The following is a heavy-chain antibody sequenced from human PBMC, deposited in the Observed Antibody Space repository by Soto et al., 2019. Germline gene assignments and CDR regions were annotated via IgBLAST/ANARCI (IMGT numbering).Heavy chain of an antibody. V-gene: IGHV3-48*01. J-gene: IGHJ5*02. CDR1: GFTFSSYS. CDR3: ARARGTT. Sequence: EVQLVESGGGLVQPGGSLRLSCAASGFTFSSYSINWVRQAPGKGLEWVSYISRSSSTIYYADSVKGRFTIPRNNAKNSLYLQMNSLRAENTAVYYCARARGTTWGQGTLVTVSS. CDR2: ISRSSSTI. D-gene: IGHD2-15*01.